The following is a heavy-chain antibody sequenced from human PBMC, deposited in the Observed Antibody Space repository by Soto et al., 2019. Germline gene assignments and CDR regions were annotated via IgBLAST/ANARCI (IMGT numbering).Heavy chain of an antibody. J-gene: IGHJ5*02. Sequence: ETLSLTCSVSGGSINSSSYFWGWVRHPPGKGLEWIGSIYYSGSTYYNPSLRSRVTISVDTSKNQFSLKLSSVTAADTAVFYCARHYSSGSRNWFDPWGQGTLVTVSS. CDR2: IYYSGST. D-gene: IGHD6-19*01. CDR3: ARHYSSGSRNWFDP. CDR1: GGSINSSSYF. V-gene: IGHV4-39*01.